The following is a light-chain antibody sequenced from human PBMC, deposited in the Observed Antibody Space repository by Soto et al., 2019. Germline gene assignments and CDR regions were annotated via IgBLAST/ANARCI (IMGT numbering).Light chain of an antibody. J-gene: IGKJ1*01. CDR1: RSVRST. CDR3: QQYNNWPRT. Sequence: EIVMTQSPATLSVSPGEWATLSCRASRSVRSTLAWYQQRPGQAPRLLIYAASTRATGISARFSGSGSGTNFTLIIDSLQSEDFAVYYCQQYNNWPRTFGQGTKVDIK. CDR2: AAS. V-gene: IGKV3-15*01.